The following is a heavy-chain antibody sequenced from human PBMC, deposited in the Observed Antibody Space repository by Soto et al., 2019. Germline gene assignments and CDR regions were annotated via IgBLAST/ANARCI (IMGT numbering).Heavy chain of an antibody. D-gene: IGHD2-2*02. J-gene: IGHJ6*02. Sequence: GASLKISCKGSGYSFTSYWISWVRQMPGKGLEWMGRIDPSDSYTNYSPSFQGHVTISADKSISTAYLQWSSLKASDTAMYYCARALGYCSSTSCYTGAGYGMDVWGQGTTVTVSS. CDR1: GYSFTSYW. V-gene: IGHV5-10-1*01. CDR3: ARALGYCSSTSCYTGAGYGMDV. CDR2: IDPSDSYT.